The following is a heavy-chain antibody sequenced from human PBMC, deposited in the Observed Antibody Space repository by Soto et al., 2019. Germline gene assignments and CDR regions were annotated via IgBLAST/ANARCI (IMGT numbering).Heavy chain of an antibody. Sequence: PGGSLRLSGAASGFTFSDYCMSWIRRAPGKGREWVAYISSSGSTIYYADSVKGRFAISRDNAKNSLYLQMNSLRAEDTAAYYCASDQDILTGYYFYYYNSGMAVWGQGTTVTVSS. CDR2: ISSSGSTI. D-gene: IGHD3-9*01. J-gene: IGHJ6*02. V-gene: IGHV3-11*01. CDR1: GFTFSDYC. CDR3: ASDQDILTGYYFYYYNSGMAV.